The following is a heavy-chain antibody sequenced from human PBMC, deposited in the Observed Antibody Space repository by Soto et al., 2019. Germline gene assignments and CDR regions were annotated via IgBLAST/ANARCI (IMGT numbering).Heavy chain of an antibody. CDR1: GGSISSYY. J-gene: IGHJ3*02. Sequence: SETLSLTCTVSGGSISSYYWSWIRQPPGKGLEWIGYIYYSGSTNYNPSLKSRVTISVDTSKNQFSLKLSSVTAADTAVYYCARLSGSYYNVAFDIWGQGTMVTVSS. CDR2: IYYSGST. V-gene: IGHV4-59*01. D-gene: IGHD3-10*01. CDR3: ARLSGSYYNVAFDI.